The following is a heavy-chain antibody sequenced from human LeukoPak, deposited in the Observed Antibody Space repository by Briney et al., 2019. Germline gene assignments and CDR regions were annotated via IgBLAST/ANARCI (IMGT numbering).Heavy chain of an antibody. CDR2: IYTSGST. CDR1: GGSISSGSYY. CDR3: ARGHTVKGPDYFDY. D-gene: IGHD4-11*01. Sequence: SETLSLTCTVSGGSISSGSYYWSWIRQPAGKGLEWIGRIYTSGSTNYNPSLKSRVTMSVDTSKNQFSLKLSSVTAADTAVYYCARGHTVKGPDYFDYWGQGTLVTVSS. J-gene: IGHJ4*02. V-gene: IGHV4-61*02.